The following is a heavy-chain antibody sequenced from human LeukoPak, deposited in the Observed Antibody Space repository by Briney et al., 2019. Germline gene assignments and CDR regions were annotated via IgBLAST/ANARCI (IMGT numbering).Heavy chain of an antibody. CDR1: GFTFSSYA. CDR3: AKNIWRQWSIDY. Sequence: GGSLRLSCAASGFTFSSYAMSWVRQAPGKGLEWVSAIRGSGGSTYYADSVKGRFTISRDNSKNTLYLQMNSLRAEDTAVYYCAKNIWRQWSIDYWGQGTLVTVSS. CDR2: IRGSGGST. J-gene: IGHJ4*02. D-gene: IGHD6-19*01. V-gene: IGHV3-23*01.